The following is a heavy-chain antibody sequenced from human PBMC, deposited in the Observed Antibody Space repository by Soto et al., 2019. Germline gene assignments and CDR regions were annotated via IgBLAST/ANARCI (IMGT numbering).Heavy chain of an antibody. CDR1: GYTFTSYG. CDR3: ARELPGCSSTSCYTAHYYYYGMDV. V-gene: IGHV1-18*01. Sequence: ASVKVFCKASGYTFTSYGISWVRQAPGQGLERMGWISAYNGNTNYAQKLQGRVTMTTDTSTSTAYMELRSLRSDDTAVYYCARELPGCSSTSCYTAHYYYYGMDVWGQGTTVTVSS. CDR2: ISAYNGNT. J-gene: IGHJ6*02. D-gene: IGHD2-2*02.